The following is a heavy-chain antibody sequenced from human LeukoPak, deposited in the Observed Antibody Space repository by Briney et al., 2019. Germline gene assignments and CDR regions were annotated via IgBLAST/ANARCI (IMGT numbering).Heavy chain of an antibody. V-gene: IGHV1-2*02. CDR1: GYTLNGYH. J-gene: IGHJ3*02. D-gene: IGHD6-19*01. Sequence: ASVKVSCKVSGYTLNGYHMHWVRQAPGQGLEWMGWINPNSGGTNYAQKFQGSVTMTRDTSISTAYMELSRLRSGDTAAYFCARGAVAGIDIWGQGTLVTVSS. CDR3: ARGAVAGIDI. CDR2: INPNSGGT.